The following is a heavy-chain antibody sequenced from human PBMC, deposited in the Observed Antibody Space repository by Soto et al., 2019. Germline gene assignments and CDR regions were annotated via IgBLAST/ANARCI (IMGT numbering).Heavy chain of an antibody. Sequence: EVQLVESGGGLVQPGGSLRLSCAASGFIVTNYFMTWVRQAPGKGPEWVSVISNGGDTYYADSVRGRFTIPRDSSKNTLYLQMNTLRVDDTAVYYCAWDALGGAYDFWHGGQGTLVTVSS. CDR1: GFIVTNYF. D-gene: IGHD3-3*01. J-gene: IGHJ4*02. V-gene: IGHV3-66*01. CDR3: AWDALGGAYDFWH. CDR2: ISNGGDT.